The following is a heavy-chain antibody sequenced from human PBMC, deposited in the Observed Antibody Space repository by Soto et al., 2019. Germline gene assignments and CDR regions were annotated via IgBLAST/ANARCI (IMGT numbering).Heavy chain of an antibody. V-gene: IGHV3-21*01. CDR3: ARGLYYFDSIGYYSP. D-gene: IGHD3-22*01. Sequence: EVQLVESGGGLVKPGGSLRLSCAASGFTFSSYSMNWVRQAPGKGLEWVSSISSSSSYIYYADSVKGRFTISRDNAKNSPYLQMNSLRAEYTAVYYCARGLYYFDSIGYYSPWGQGTLVTVSS. J-gene: IGHJ5*02. CDR2: ISSSSSYI. CDR1: GFTFSSYS.